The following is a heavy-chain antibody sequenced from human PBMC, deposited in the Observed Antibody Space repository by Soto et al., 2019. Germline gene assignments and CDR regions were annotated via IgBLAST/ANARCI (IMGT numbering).Heavy chain of an antibody. CDR1: GFTFSSYA. CDR3: AKAAGTGYSSSWYLDY. J-gene: IGHJ4*02. Sequence: GGSLRLSCAASGFTFSSYAMSWVRQAPGKGLEWVSAISGSGGSTYYADSVKGRFTISRDNSKNTLYLQMNSLRAEDTAVYYCAKAAGTGYSSSWYLDYWGQGTLVTVSS. D-gene: IGHD6-13*01. CDR2: ISGSGGST. V-gene: IGHV3-23*01.